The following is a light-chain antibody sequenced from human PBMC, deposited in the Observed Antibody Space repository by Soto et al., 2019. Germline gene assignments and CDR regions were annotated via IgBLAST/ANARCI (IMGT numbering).Light chain of an antibody. CDR1: SSDVGAYDY. J-gene: IGLJ1*01. Sequence: QSVLTQPASVSGSPGQSITISCTGTSSDVGAYDYVSWYQQHPDKAPKLMIYEVSNRPSGVSNRFSGSKSVNTATLTISGLQAEDEDDYYCSAYTSSSTRVFRTGTKVTVL. CDR2: EVS. V-gene: IGLV2-14*03. CDR3: SAYTSSSTRV.